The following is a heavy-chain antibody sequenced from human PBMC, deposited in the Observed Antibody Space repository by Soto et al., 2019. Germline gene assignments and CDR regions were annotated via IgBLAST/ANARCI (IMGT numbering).Heavy chain of an antibody. Sequence: GASVKVSCKASGYTFTSYPMHWVRQAPGQRLEWMGWINAGNGNTKYSQKFQGRVTITRDISASTAYMELRSLRSDDTAVYYCARGPSIVVVPADTWFDPWGQGTLVTVSS. D-gene: IGHD2-2*01. V-gene: IGHV1-3*01. CDR3: ARGPSIVVVPADTWFDP. CDR2: INAGNGNT. CDR1: GYTFTSYP. J-gene: IGHJ5*02.